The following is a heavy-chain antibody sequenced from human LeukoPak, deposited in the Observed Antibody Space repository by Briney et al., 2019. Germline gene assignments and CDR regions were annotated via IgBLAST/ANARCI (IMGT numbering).Heavy chain of an antibody. D-gene: IGHD2-2*01. CDR3: ARQYCTSTTCRTFDI. V-gene: IGHV4-59*01. CDR2: IYYSGTT. J-gene: IGHJ3*02. Sequence: SETLSLTCTVSGGSISRSYWSWIRQPPGKGLEWIGYIYYSGTTNYNPSLKSRLTISVDTSNHQFSLKLSSVTAADTAVYYCARQYCTSTTCRTFDIWGQGTMVTVSS. CDR1: GGSISRSY.